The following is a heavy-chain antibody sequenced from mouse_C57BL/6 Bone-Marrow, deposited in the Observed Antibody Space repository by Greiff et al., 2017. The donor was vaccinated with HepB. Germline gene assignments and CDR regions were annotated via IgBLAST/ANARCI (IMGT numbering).Heavy chain of an antibody. CDR1: GFNIKDDY. CDR3: TTEWVVTTWFAY. V-gene: IGHV14-4*01. J-gene: IGHJ3*01. Sequence: EVQLQQSGAELVRPGASVKLSCTASGFNIKDDYMHWVKQRPEQGLEWIGWIDPENGDTEYASKFQGKATITADTSSNTAYLQLSSLTSEDTAVYYCTTEWVVTTWFAYWGQGTLVTVSA. CDR2: IDPENGDT. D-gene: IGHD2-2*01.